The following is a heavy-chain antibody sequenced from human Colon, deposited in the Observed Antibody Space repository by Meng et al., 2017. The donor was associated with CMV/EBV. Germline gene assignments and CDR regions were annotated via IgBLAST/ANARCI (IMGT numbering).Heavy chain of an antibody. CDR2: ISSSSSYI. CDR1: GFTFSTNT. Sequence: GGSLRLSCEASGFTFSTNTMNWVRQAPGKGLEWVSSISSSSSYIYYADSVKGRFTISRDNAKNSLYLQMNSLRAEDTAVYYCARKMVGATLDYWGQGTLVTVSS. V-gene: IGHV3-21*01. CDR3: ARKMVGATLDY. D-gene: IGHD1-26*01. J-gene: IGHJ4*02.